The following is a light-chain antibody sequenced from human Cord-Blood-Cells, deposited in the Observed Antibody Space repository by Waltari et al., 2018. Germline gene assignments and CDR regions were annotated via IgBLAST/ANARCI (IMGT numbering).Light chain of an antibody. CDR3: QQYGSSPPYS. J-gene: IGKJ2*03. V-gene: IGKV3-20*01. Sequence: EIVLMQSPGTLSLSPGERATLSCRASQSFSSSYLAWYKQKPGQAPRLLIYGASSRATGIPDRFSVSGSGTDFTLTISRLEPEDFAVYYCQQYGSSPPYSFGQGTKLEIK. CDR2: GAS. CDR1: QSFSSSY.